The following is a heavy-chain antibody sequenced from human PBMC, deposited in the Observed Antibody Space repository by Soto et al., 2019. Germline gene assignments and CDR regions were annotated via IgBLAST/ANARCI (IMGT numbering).Heavy chain of an antibody. D-gene: IGHD1-7*01. V-gene: IGHV1-69*08. Sequence: QVQLVQSGAEVTKPGSSVKVPCKASGGSFSSFTISWVRQAPGHGLEWMGRLIPTFGTTSYAQKCQGRVKITADKSTSTAYMELRSLRPEDTAVYYCARDPPGDAELRGAVDSWGQGTLGTDSS. CDR1: GGSFSSFT. CDR3: ARDPPGDAELRGAVDS. CDR2: LIPTFGTT. J-gene: IGHJ4*02.